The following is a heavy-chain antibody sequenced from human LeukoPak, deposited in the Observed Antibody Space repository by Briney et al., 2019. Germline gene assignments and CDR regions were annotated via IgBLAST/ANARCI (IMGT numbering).Heavy chain of an antibody. Sequence: SETLSLTCAVYGGSFSGYYWSWIRQPPGQGLEWIGEINHSGSTNYNPSLKSRDTISVDTSKNQFSLELSSVTAADTAVYYCARALRGAAAGNYYFDSWGQGTLVTVSS. J-gene: IGHJ4*02. D-gene: IGHD6-13*01. CDR3: ARALRGAAAGNYYFDS. CDR2: INHSGST. CDR1: GGSFSGYY. V-gene: IGHV4-34*01.